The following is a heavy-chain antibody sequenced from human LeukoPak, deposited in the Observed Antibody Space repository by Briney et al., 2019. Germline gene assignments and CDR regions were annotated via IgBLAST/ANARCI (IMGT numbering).Heavy chain of an antibody. D-gene: IGHD6-6*01. Sequence: GRSLRLSCAASGFTFDDYAMHWVRQAPGKGLEWVSGISWNSGSIGYADSVKGRFTISRDNAKNSLYLQMNSLRAEDTALYYCAKVRGVYGSSPFDYWGQGTLVTVSS. V-gene: IGHV3-9*01. CDR1: GFTFDDYA. CDR2: ISWNSGSI. J-gene: IGHJ4*02. CDR3: AKVRGVYGSSPFDY.